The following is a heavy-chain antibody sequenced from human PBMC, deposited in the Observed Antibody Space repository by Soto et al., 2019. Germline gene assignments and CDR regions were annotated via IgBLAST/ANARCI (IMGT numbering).Heavy chain of an antibody. V-gene: IGHV3-23*01. D-gene: IGHD6-19*01. Sequence: EVQLLESGGGLVQPGGSLRLSCVTSGFTFSSCTMNWVRQAPGQGLEWVSSVRRSGAYYAASVKGRFTISRDNSRSTLYLQMDSLRAEDTAVYYCAKVLTDDNGWYHFDSWGQGTLVTVSS. CDR2: VRRSGA. J-gene: IGHJ4*02. CDR1: GFTFSSCT. CDR3: AKVLTDDNGWYHFDS.